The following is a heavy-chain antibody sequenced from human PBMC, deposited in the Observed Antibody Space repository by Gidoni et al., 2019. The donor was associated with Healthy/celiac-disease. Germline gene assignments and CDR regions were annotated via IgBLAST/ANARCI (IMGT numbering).Heavy chain of an antibody. CDR1: GFPFSSYS. D-gene: IGHD5-18*01. CDR3: ARGLNTAMHFGAFDI. V-gene: IGHV3-21*01. J-gene: IGHJ3*02. CDR2: ISSSSSYI. Sequence: EVQLVESGGGLVKPGGSLRLSCAASGFPFSSYSMNWVRQAPGKGLEWVSSISSSSSYIYYADSVKGRFTISRDNAKNSLYLQMNSLRAEDTAVYYCARGLNTAMHFGAFDIWGQGTMVTVSS.